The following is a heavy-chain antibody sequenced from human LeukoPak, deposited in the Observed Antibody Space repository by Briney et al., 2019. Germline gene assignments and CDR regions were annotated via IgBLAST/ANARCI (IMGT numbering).Heavy chain of an antibody. CDR1: GFTFSKYA. J-gene: IGHJ4*02. D-gene: IGHD6-13*01. V-gene: IGHV3-23*01. CDR3: ARGSHIGAAGILDN. Sequence: PGGSLRLSCAASGFTFSKYAMTWVRQAPGKGLEWVSGISGSGGNTYYADSVKGRFTISRDNSKNTLYVQMNGLRAEDTAVYYCARGSHIGAAGILDNWGQGTLVTVSS. CDR2: ISGSGGNT.